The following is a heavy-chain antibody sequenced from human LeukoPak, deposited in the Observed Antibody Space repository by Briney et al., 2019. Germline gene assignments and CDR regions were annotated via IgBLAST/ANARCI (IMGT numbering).Heavy chain of an antibody. CDR3: ASSQQLVRPQRYYYHYYYMDV. D-gene: IGHD6-13*01. V-gene: IGHV1-69*05. Sequence: ASVTVSCKASGGTFSSYAISWVRQAPGQGLEWMGGIIPIFGTANYAQKFQGRVTITTDESTSTAYMELSSLRSEDTAVYYCASSQQLVRPQRYYYHYYYMDVWGKGTTVTVSS. CDR1: GGTFSSYA. J-gene: IGHJ6*03. CDR2: IIPIFGTA.